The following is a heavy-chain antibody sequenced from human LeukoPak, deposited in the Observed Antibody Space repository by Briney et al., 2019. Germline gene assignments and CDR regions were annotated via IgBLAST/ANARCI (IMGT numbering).Heavy chain of an antibody. D-gene: IGHD3-22*01. CDR2: MRYDGSNK. Sequence: PGGALRLSCAASGFTFSSYAMHWVRQAPGRGLEGVAFMRYDGSNKYYADSVKGRFTISRDNSKNTLYLQMNSLRSEDTAVYFCAKDPSGSSGYNAIDHWGQGTLVTVSS. J-gene: IGHJ4*02. CDR3: AKDPSGSSGYNAIDH. V-gene: IGHV3-30*02. CDR1: GFTFSSYA.